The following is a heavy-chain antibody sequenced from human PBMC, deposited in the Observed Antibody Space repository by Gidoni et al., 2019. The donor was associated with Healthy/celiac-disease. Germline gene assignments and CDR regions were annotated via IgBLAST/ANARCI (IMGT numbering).Heavy chain of an antibody. V-gene: IGHV1-69*01. Sequence: QVQLVQSGAAVKKPGSSVKVSCTASGGTFSSYAISWVRQAPGQGLEWMGGIIPIFGTANYAQKFQGRVTITADESTITAYMELSSLRSEDTAVYYCARSPMTTVTTWPFYYGMDVWGQGTTVTVSS. CDR3: ARSPMTTVTTWPFYYGMDV. D-gene: IGHD4-17*01. J-gene: IGHJ6*02. CDR2: IIPIFGTA. CDR1: GGTFSSYA.